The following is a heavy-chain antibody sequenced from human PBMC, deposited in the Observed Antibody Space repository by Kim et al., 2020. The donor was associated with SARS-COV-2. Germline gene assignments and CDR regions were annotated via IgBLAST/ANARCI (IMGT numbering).Heavy chain of an antibody. D-gene: IGHD2-2*01. V-gene: IGHV3-11*06. CDR3: ARDNRGQLPYNNWFDP. Sequence: SVKGRFTISRDNAKNSLYLQMNSLRAEDTAVYYCARDNRGQLPYNNWFDPWGQGTLVTVSS. J-gene: IGHJ5*02.